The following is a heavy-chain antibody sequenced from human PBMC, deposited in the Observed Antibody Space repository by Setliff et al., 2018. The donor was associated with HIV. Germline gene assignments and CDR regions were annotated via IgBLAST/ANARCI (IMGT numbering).Heavy chain of an antibody. CDR3: ARDAGTGGPGRWVDP. Sequence: ASVKVSCKISGYIFSRYGVTWVRQAPGQGLEWTGYISGYTGITHYAQNFQGRVTMTTDPSKYTAYMELRSLKYDDTGVYYCARDAGTGGPGRWVDPWGQGTMVTV. J-gene: IGHJ5*02. D-gene: IGHD1-1*01. V-gene: IGHV1-18*01. CDR2: ISGYTGIT. CDR1: GYIFSRYG.